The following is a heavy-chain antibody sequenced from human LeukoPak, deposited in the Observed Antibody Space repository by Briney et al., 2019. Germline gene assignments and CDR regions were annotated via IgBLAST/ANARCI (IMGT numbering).Heavy chain of an antibody. D-gene: IGHD4/OR15-4a*01. J-gene: IGHJ6*02. CDR1: GRSFSGYY. V-gene: IGHV4-34*01. CDR2: INHSGST. Sequence: ASETLSLTCAVYGRSFSGYYWSWIRQPPGKGLEWIGEINHSGSTNYNPSLKSRVTISVDTSKNQFSLKLSSVTAADTAVYYCARLTTYYYYYGMDVWGQGTTVTVSS. CDR3: ARLTTYYYYYGMDV.